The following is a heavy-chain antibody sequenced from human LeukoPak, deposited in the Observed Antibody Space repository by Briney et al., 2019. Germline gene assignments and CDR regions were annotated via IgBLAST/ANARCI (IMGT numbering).Heavy chain of an antibody. CDR2: ISSSSSYI. V-gene: IGHV3-21*01. CDR3: ARDGYYYDSSGYLLSGAFDI. D-gene: IGHD3-22*01. Sequence: PGGSLRLSCAASGFTFSSYSMNWVRQAPGKGLEWVSSISSSSSYIYYADSVKGRFTISRDNAKNSLYLQMNSLRAEDTAVYYCARDGYYYDSSGYLLSGAFDIWGQATLVTVSS. J-gene: IGHJ3*02. CDR1: GFTFSSYS.